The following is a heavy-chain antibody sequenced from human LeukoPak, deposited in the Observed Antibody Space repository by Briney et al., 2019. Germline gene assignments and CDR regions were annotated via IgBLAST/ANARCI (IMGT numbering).Heavy chain of an antibody. CDR1: GFTFSNCA. V-gene: IGHV3-23*01. D-gene: IGHD2-15*01. CDR2: ISGSGGST. J-gene: IGHJ4*02. CDR3: AKARGEQNGGSNY. Sequence: GGSLRLSCAASGFTFSNCAMSWVRQAPGKGLEWVSGISGSGGSTYYADSVKGRFTISRDNSKNTLYLQMTSLRAEDTAMYYCAKARGEQNGGSNYWGQGTLVTVSS.